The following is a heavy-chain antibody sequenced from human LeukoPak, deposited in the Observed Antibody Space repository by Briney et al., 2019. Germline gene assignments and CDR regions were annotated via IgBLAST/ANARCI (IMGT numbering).Heavy chain of an antibody. Sequence: ASVKVSCKASGYTFTSYYMHWVRQAPGQGLEWMGIINPSGGSTSYAQKFQGRVTMTRDTSTSTVYMELSSLRSEDTAVYYCAREDIVVVVAGTPTPFDPWGQGTLVTVSS. D-gene: IGHD2-15*01. CDR1: GYTFTSYY. CDR2: INPSGGST. V-gene: IGHV1-46*01. J-gene: IGHJ5*02. CDR3: AREDIVVVVAGTPTPFDP.